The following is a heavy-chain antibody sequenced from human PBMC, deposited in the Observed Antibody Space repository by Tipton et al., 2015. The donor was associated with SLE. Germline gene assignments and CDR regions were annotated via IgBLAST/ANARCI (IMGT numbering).Heavy chain of an antibody. CDR1: GGSFSGYY. D-gene: IGHD3-3*01. CDR2: INHSGST. V-gene: IGHV4-34*01. Sequence: TLSLTCAVYGGSFSGYYWSWIRQPPGKGLEWIGEINHSGSTNYNPSLKSRATISVDTSKNQFSLKLSSVTAADTAVYYCARGILEWSDYWGQGTLVTVSS. J-gene: IGHJ4*02. CDR3: ARGILEWSDY.